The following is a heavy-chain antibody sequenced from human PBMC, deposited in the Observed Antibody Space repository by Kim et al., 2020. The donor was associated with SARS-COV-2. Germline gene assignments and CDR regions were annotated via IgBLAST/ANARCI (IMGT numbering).Heavy chain of an antibody. Sequence: SETLSLTCTVSGGSISSSSYYWGWIRQPPGKGLEWIGSIYYSGSTYYNPSLKSRVTISVDTSKNQFSLKLSSVTAADTAVYYCARSSGWTHDAFDIWGQGTMVTVSS. CDR2: IYYSGST. D-gene: IGHD6-19*01. CDR1: GGSISSSSYY. CDR3: ARSSGWTHDAFDI. V-gene: IGHV4-39*01. J-gene: IGHJ3*02.